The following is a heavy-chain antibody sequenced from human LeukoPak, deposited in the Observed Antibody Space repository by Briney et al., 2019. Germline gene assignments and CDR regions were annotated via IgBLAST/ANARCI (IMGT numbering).Heavy chain of an antibody. CDR1: GFTFSNYL. D-gene: IGHD6-13*01. V-gene: IGHV3-74*01. CDR2: ISTDGSFT. CDR3: AKDRYSSSWYAPFDY. J-gene: IGHJ4*02. Sequence: GGSLRLSCAASGFTFSNYLMHWVRQTPGKGLVWISRISTDGSFTNYADSVKGRFSISRDNAKNTLYLQMNSLRVEDTAVYYCAKDRYSSSWYAPFDYWGQGTLVTVSS.